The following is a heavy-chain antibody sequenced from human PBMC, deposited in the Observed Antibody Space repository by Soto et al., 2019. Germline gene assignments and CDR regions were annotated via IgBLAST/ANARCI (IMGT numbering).Heavy chain of an antibody. V-gene: IGHV3-33*01. CDR3: ARELATGPDY. CDR1: GFTFSSYG. Sequence: QVQLVESGGGVVQPGRSLRLSCAASGFTFSSYGMHRVRHAPGKGLEWVAVIWYDGSNKYYADSVKGRFTISRDNSKNTLYLQMNSLRADDTAVYYCARELATGPDYWGQGTLVTVSS. D-gene: IGHD5-12*01. J-gene: IGHJ4*02. CDR2: IWYDGSNK.